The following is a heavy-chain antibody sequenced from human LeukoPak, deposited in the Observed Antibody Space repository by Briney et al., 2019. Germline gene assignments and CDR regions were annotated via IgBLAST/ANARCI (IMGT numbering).Heavy chain of an antibody. D-gene: IGHD1-26*01. CDR1: GYTFTSYD. CDR2: MNPNSGNT. J-gene: IGHJ5*02. CDR3: ARGIRRWELLRFVFWFDP. V-gene: IGHV1-8*01. Sequence: GASVKVSCKASGYTFTSYDINWVQQATGQGLEWMGWMNPNSGNTGYAQKFQGRVTMTRNTSISTAYMELSSLRSEDTAVYYCARGIRRWELLRFVFWFDPWGQGTLVTVSS.